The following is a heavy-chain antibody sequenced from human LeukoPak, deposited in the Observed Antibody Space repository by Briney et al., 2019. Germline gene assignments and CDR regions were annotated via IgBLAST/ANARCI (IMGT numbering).Heavy chain of an antibody. D-gene: IGHD3-10*01. Sequence: GGSLRPSCAASGLTFSSYWMHWVRQAPGKGLVWVSRINSDGSGTSYADSVKGRFTVSRDNTKNTVYLQMNSLRAEDTAVYYCARGSGSYGRIYYYMDVWGKGTTVTVSS. CDR2: INSDGSGT. V-gene: IGHV3-74*01. CDR1: GLTFSSYW. CDR3: ARGSGSYGRIYYYMDV. J-gene: IGHJ6*03.